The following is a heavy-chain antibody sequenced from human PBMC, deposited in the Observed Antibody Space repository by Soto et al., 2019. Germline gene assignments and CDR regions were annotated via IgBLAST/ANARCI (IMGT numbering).Heavy chain of an antibody. D-gene: IGHD2-2*02. CDR2: VNPKSGNT. J-gene: IGHJ5*02. V-gene: IGHV1-8*01. Sequence: QVQLVQSGAEVKKPGASVKVSCKASGYSFSTYDINWVRQAAGQGLEWMGWVNPKSGNTDYAQRFRGRVTMTSNTXIXTXYMELSALTPEDTAVYYCARPYCDSTSCYTDWFDPWGQGTLVTVSS. CDR3: ARPYCDSTSCYTDWFDP. CDR1: GYSFSTYD.